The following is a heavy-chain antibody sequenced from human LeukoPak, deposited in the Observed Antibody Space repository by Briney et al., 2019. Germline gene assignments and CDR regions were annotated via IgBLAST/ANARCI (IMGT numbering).Heavy chain of an antibody. V-gene: IGHV3-30*04. CDR2: ISYDGSDK. J-gene: IGHJ4*02. CDR3: ARGRSLIAAAVTGYLDY. Sequence: GGSLRLSCAASGFTFSNYAMHWVRQAPGKGLEWVALISYDGSDKYYVDSVKGRFTISRDKSKNTLYLQMNSLRAEDTAVYYCARGRSLIAAAVTGYLDYWGPGTLVTVSS. D-gene: IGHD6-13*01. CDR1: GFTFSNYA.